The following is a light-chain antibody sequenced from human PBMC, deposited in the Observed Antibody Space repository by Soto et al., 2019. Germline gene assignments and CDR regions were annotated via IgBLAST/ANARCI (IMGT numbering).Light chain of an antibody. V-gene: IGKV1-5*03. CDR2: KAS. CDR3: QQYNSFPWT. J-gene: IGKJ1*01. Sequence: DIQMTQSPSTLSTSVGDGVTSTCRASQSISSWLAWYQQKPGKAPKLLIYKASGLESGVPSRFSGSGSGTEFTLTISSLQPDDFATYYCQQYNSFPWTFGQGTKVEIK. CDR1: QSISSW.